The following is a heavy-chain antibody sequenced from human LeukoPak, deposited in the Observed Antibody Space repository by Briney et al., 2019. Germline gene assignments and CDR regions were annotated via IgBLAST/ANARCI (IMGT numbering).Heavy chain of an antibody. D-gene: IGHD2-2*01. J-gene: IGHJ5*02. CDR3: ATAQLLIGGYFWFDP. CDR1: GYTFTSYG. CDR2: ISAYNGNT. Sequence: GASVTVSCKASGYTFTSYGINWVRQAPGQGLEWMGWISAYNGNTNYAQKLQGRVTMTTDTSTSTAYMELRSLRSEDTAVYYCATAQLLIGGYFWFDPWGQGTLVTVSS. V-gene: IGHV1-18*01.